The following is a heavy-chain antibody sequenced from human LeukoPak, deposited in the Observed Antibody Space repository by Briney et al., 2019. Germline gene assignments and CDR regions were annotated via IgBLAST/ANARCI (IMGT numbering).Heavy chain of an antibody. Sequence: ASVTVSCKASGYTFTSYPISWVRQAPGQGLEWMGWITTYNGNTKYTQKLQGRVTMTTHTSTSTVYMDLRGLRSDATAVYYCARGYDYGDYVGDFDYWGQGTLVTVSS. CDR2: ITTYNGNT. CDR1: GYTFTSYP. D-gene: IGHD4-17*01. V-gene: IGHV1-18*01. CDR3: ARGYDYGDYVGDFDY. J-gene: IGHJ4*02.